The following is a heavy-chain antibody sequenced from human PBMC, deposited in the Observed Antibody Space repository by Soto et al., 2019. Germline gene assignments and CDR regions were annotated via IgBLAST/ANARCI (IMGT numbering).Heavy chain of an antibody. CDR3: SKGRLSFDF. Sequence: GGSLRLSCSASGFSFSSYAMHWVRQAPGKGLEWVSFVSANADGTFYADSVKGRFSISRDNSKNTLYLQMNNLRAEDTAIYYCSKGRLSFDFWGQGTLVTVSS. CDR2: VSANADGT. J-gene: IGHJ4*02. CDR1: GFSFSSYA. V-gene: IGHV3-23*01.